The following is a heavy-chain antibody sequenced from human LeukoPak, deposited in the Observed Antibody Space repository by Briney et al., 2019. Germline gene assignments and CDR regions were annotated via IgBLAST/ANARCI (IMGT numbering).Heavy chain of an antibody. V-gene: IGHV3-30*18. CDR2: ISYDGSNK. J-gene: IGHJ4*02. D-gene: IGHD3-10*01. CDR3: AKTLLRYYGSGSPLDY. CDR1: GFTFSSYG. Sequence: GGSLRLSCAASGFTFSSYGMHWVRQAPGKGLEWVAVISYDGSNKYYADSVKGRFTISRDNSKNTLYLQMNSLRAEDTAVYYCAKTLLRYYGSGSPLDYWGQGTLVTVSS.